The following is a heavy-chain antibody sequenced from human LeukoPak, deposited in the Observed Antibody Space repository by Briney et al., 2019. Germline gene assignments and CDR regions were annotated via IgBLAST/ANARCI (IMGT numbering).Heavy chain of an antibody. V-gene: IGHV3-23*01. CDR3: AKHIWGSLVYYGMDV. CDR1: GFTLSSHA. J-gene: IGHJ6*04. D-gene: IGHD3-16*01. Sequence: GGSLRLSCAASGFTLSSHAMSWVRQAPGKGLEWVSVFSGRGDSTYYAESVKGRFTISRDNSKNTLYLQMKSLRAEDTAGYYCAKHIWGSLVYYGMDVWGKGTTVTASS. CDR2: FSGRGDST.